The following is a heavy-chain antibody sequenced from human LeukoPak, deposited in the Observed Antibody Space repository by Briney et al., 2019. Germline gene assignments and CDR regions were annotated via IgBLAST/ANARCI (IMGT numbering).Heavy chain of an antibody. V-gene: IGHV1-18*01. CDR3: ATVKRAVSDTWLDL. J-gene: IGHJ5*02. D-gene: IGHD6-19*01. CDR1: GYPSSDYG. Sequence: ASVKVSCKASGYPSSDYGFTWVRQAPGQGLEWMGWISAYNGNTDYAQKFQDRVTLTIDTSTSTAYLDLRSLRSDDTAVYYCATVKRAVSDTWLDLWGKGTLVTVSS. CDR2: ISAYNGNT.